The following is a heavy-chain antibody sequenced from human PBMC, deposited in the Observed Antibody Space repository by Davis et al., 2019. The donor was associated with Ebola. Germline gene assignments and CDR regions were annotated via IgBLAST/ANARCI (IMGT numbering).Heavy chain of an antibody. CDR3: ASVWAGTGIFWFDP. V-gene: IGHV1-3*01. J-gene: IGHJ5*02. CDR1: GYTFTSYA. Sequence: ASVKVSCKASGYTFTSYAMHWVRQAPGQRLEWMGWINGGNGDTKYSQKFRDRVTITRDTSASTAYMELSSLRSEDTAVYYCASVWAGTGIFWFDPWGQGTLVTVSS. D-gene: IGHD1-7*01. CDR2: INGGNGDT.